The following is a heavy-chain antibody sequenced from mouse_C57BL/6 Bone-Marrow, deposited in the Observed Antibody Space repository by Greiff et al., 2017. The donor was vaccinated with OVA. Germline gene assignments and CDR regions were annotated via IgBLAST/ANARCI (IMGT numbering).Heavy chain of an antibody. J-gene: IGHJ3*01. D-gene: IGHD3-3*01. CDR2: IYPGDGDT. CDR3: ARRDGTGCAD. Sequence: VQLQQSGPELVKPGASVKISCKASGYAFSSSWMNWVKQRPGKGLEWIGRIYPGDGDTNYNGKFKGKATLTADKSSSTAYMQLSSLTSEDSAVYCCARRDGTGCADWGKGTLVTVAA. V-gene: IGHV1-82*01. CDR1: GYAFSSSW.